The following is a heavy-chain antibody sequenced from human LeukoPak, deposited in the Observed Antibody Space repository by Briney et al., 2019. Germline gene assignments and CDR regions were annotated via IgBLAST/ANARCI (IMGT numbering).Heavy chain of an antibody. V-gene: IGHV3-7*03. Sequence: GGSLRLSCVASGLTVSNHWMSWVRQAPGKGLEWVANIKQERGQEYYVDSVKGRFTISKDSAKNSLYLQMNSLRVEDTAMYYCASLDTAKQPLANHWGQGTLVTVSS. CDR1: GLTVSNHW. D-gene: IGHD5-18*01. CDR3: ASLDTAKQPLANH. CDR2: IKQERGQE. J-gene: IGHJ5*02.